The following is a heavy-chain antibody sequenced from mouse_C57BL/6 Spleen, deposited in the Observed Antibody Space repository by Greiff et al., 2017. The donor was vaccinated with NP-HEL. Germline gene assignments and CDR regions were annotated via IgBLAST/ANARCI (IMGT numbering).Heavy chain of an antibody. CDR3: TAGGYSSY. Sequence: EVKLEESGGGLVQPGGSMKLSCVASGFTFSNYWMNWVRQSPEKGLEWVAQIRLKSDNYATHYAESVKGRFTISRDDSKSSVYLQMNNLRAEDTGIYYCTAGGYSSYWGQGTLVTVSA. CDR1: GFTFSNYW. J-gene: IGHJ3*01. CDR2: IRLKSDNYAT. D-gene: IGHD3-1*01. V-gene: IGHV6-3*01.